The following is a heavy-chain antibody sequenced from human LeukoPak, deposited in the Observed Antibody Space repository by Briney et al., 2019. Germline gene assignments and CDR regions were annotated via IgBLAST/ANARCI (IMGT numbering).Heavy chain of an antibody. Sequence: SETLSLTCLVSGGSISNNYWSWIRQPTGKGLEWIGYIYYTGSTNYNPSLKGRVTMSVDTSKNQFSLKLSSVTAADTAVYYCARGPRLAPVRVFDYWGQGTLVTVSS. CDR3: ARGPRLAPVRVFDY. CDR1: GGSISNNY. J-gene: IGHJ4*02. V-gene: IGHV4-59*12. D-gene: IGHD3-10*01. CDR2: IYYTGST.